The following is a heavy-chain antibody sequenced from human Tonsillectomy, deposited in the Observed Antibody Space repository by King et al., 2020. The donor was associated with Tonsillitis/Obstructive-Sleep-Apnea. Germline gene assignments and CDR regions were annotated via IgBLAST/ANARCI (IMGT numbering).Heavy chain of an antibody. J-gene: IGHJ2*01. CDR2: IWYDGSNK. CDR1: GLTFSHIG. Sequence: VQLVQSGGGVVQPGGSLGLSCAASGLTFSHIGMRWVREAPGKGLEWGAVIWYDGSNKKYAASVQGRFTISRDNSENTLYLQMNSLRAEDTAVYYCARDMGMHPNWYFDLWGRGTLVTVSS. V-gene: IGHV3-33*01. CDR3: ARDMGMHPNWYFDL. D-gene: IGHD7-27*01.